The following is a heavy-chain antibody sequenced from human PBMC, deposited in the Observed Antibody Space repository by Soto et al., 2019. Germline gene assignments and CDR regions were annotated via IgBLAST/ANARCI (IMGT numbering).Heavy chain of an antibody. V-gene: IGHV1-2*04. CDR3: ARGDIVVVPAAKSRDYYYYYMDV. CDR2: INPNSDGT. D-gene: IGHD2-2*01. J-gene: IGHJ6*03. CDR1: RDSVTVYN. Sequence: GASVKLSWKAPRDSVTVYNMDWVRQATEQGLEWMGWINPNSDGTNYAQKFQGWVTMTRDTSISTAYMELSRLRSDDTAVYYCARGDIVVVPAAKSRDYYYYYMDVWGKGTTVTVSS.